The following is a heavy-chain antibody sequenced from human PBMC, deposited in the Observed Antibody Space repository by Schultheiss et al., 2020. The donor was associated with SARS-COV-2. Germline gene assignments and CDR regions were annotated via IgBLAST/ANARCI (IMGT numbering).Heavy chain of an antibody. J-gene: IGHJ5*02. CDR1: GGSFSGYY. CDR2: IFYSGNT. CDR3: AISPNYYDSSGYAP. V-gene: IGHV4-34*12. D-gene: IGHD3-22*01. Sequence: SENLSRTCAVYGGSFSGYYWSWIRQPPGKDLEWVGYIFYSGNTDYNPSLKSRLTISVDTSKNQFSLKLSSVTAADTAVYYCAISPNYYDSSGYAPWPLGTLVTVSS.